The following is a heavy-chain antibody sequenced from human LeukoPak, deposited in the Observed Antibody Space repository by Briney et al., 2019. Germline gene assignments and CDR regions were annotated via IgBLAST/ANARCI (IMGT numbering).Heavy chain of an antibody. Sequence: GGSLRLSCAASGFTFSDYYMSWIRQAPGKGLEWVSYISSSGSTIYYADSVKGRFTISRDNSKNTLYLQMNSLRAEDTAVYYCASMSYGYYMDVWGKGTTVTISS. V-gene: IGHV3-11*01. CDR1: GFTFSDYY. CDR3: ASMSYGYYMDV. CDR2: ISSSGSTI. D-gene: IGHD5-18*01. J-gene: IGHJ6*03.